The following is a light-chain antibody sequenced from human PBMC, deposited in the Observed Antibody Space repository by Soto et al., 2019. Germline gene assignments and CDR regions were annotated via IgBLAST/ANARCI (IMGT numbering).Light chain of an antibody. Sequence: EIVLTQSPATLSLSPGERATLSCRASQSVSSYLAWYQQKPGQAPRLLIYATSTRATGIPDRFSGSGSGTDFTLTITRLEPEDFAVYFCQQYGTSPMTFGQGTRLEIK. CDR2: ATS. V-gene: IGKV3-20*01. CDR3: QQYGTSPMT. CDR1: QSVSSY. J-gene: IGKJ5*01.